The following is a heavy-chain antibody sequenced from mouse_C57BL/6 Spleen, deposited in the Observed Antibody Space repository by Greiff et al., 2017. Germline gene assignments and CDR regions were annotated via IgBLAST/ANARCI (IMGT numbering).Heavy chain of an antibody. CDR2: ISSGSSTI. CDR3: ARNYFSYAMDY. J-gene: IGHJ4*01. CDR1: GFTFSDYG. Sequence: DVKLVESGGGLVKPGGSLKLSCAASGFTFSDYGMHWVRQAPEKGLEWVAYISSGSSTIYYADTVKGRFTISRDNAKNTLFLQMTSLRSEDTAMYYCARNYFSYAMDYWGQGTSDTVSS. D-gene: IGHD1-1*02. V-gene: IGHV5-17*01.